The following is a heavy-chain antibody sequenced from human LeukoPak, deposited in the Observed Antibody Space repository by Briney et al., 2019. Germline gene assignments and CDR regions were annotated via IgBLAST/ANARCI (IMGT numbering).Heavy chain of an antibody. CDR3: ARMGGYCSSTSCTGALHWYFDL. CDR2: IIPIFGTA. V-gene: IGHV1-69*13. J-gene: IGHJ2*01. CDR1: GGTFSSYA. D-gene: IGHD2-2*01. Sequence: ASVKVSCKASGGTFSSYAISWVRQAPGQGLEWMGGIIPIFGTANYAQKFQGRVTITADESTSTAYMELSSLRSEDTAVYYCARMGGYCSSTSCTGALHWYFDLWGRGTLVTVSS.